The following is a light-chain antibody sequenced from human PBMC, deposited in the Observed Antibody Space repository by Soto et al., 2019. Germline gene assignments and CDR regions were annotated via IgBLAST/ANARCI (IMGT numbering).Light chain of an antibody. CDR2: AAS. CDR1: HSISSY. CDR3: QQSYSTPWT. J-gene: IGKJ1*01. Sequence: DIPMTQSPSSLSSSVGDRVTITCRASHSISSYLNWYQQKPGKAPKLLIYAASSLQSGVPSRFSGSGSGTDFTLTISSLQPEDFATCYCQQSYSTPWTFGQGTKVEIK. V-gene: IGKV1-39*01.